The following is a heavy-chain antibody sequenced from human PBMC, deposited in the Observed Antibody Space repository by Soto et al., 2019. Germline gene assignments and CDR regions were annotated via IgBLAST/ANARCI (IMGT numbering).Heavy chain of an antibody. V-gene: IGHV1-2*04. Sequence: ASVKVSCTASGYTFTGYYMHWVRQAPGQGLEWMGWINPNSGGTNYAQKFQGWVTMTRDTSISTAYMELSRLRSDDTAVYYCARDLFYSNHPQNWFDPWGQGTLVTVSS. D-gene: IGHD4-4*01. CDR1: GYTFTGYY. CDR3: ARDLFYSNHPQNWFDP. CDR2: INPNSGGT. J-gene: IGHJ5*02.